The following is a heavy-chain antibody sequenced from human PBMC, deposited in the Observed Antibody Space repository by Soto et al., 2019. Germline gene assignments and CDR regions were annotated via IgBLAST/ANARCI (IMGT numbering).Heavy chain of an antibody. V-gene: IGHV1-3*01. CDR1: GYTFTHDA. D-gene: IGHD6-13*01. CDR3: ARGVAAHGA. CDR2: INAGSGNT. J-gene: IGHJ5*02. Sequence: QVQLVQSGAEVKKPGASVKVSCTASGYTFTHDAIHWVRHAPGQRLEWIGVINAGSGNTKYSQTLQGRLTFTKATSASTAYMDLSSLRSEDTAIYYCARGVAAHGAWVQGTLVNVSS.